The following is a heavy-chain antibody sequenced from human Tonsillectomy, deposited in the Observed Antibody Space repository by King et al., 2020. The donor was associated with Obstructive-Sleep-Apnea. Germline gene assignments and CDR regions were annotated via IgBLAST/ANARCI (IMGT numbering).Heavy chain of an antibody. D-gene: IGHD6-19*01. J-gene: IGHJ6*02. Sequence: QLVQSGAEIKKPGESLKISCKTSGYNFTNFWIAWVRQVPGRGLEWMGIIYPVDSDTRYSPSLQGQVTISADKSLSTTYLQWSTLKAADTAVYYCARHKDSRSVAATGFYYGMDVWGQGTTVTVSS. CDR1: GYNFTNFW. V-gene: IGHV5-51*01. CDR2: IYPVDSDT. CDR3: ARHKDSRSVAATGFYYGMDV.